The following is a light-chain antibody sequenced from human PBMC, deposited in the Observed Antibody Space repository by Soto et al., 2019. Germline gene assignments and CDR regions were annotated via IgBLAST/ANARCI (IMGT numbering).Light chain of an antibody. CDR2: EVN. V-gene: IGLV2-8*01. CDR1: SSDVGGYNY. CDR3: SSYAGSNNYV. J-gene: IGLJ1*01. Sequence: QSVLTQPPSASGSPGQSVAISCTGTSSDVGGYNYVSWYQQLPGKAPKLMIYEVNKRPSGVPDRFSGSKSGNTASLTVSGLQAEDEADYYCSSYAGSNNYVFGTGTKVTVL.